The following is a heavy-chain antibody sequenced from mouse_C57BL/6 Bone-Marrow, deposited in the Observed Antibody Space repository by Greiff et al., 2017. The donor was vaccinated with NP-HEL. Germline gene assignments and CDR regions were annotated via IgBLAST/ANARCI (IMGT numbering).Heavy chain of an antibody. J-gene: IGHJ1*03. D-gene: IGHD2-10*01. CDR1: GFSLTSYG. CDR2: IWSGGST. V-gene: IGHV2-2*01. Sequence: VQVVESGPGLVQPSQSLSITCTVSGFSLTSYGVHWVRQSPGKGLEWLGVIWSGGSTDYNAAFISRLSISKDNSKSQVFFKMNSLQADYTAIYYCARTSYQGWYFDVWGTGTTVTVSS. CDR3: ARTSYQGWYFDV.